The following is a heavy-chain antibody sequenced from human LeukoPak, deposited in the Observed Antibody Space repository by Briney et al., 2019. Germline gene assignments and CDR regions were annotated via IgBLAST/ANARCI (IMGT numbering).Heavy chain of an antibody. J-gene: IGHJ4*02. CDR3: AIEIPPQRYFDY. Sequence: GGSLRLSCAASGFTFSSYEMNWVRQAPGKGLEWVSYISSSGSTIYYADSVKGRFTISRDNAKNSLYLQMNSLRAGDTAVYYCAIEIPPQRYFDYWGQGTLVTVSS. D-gene: IGHD2-2*01. CDR2: ISSSGSTI. CDR1: GFTFSSYE. V-gene: IGHV3-48*03.